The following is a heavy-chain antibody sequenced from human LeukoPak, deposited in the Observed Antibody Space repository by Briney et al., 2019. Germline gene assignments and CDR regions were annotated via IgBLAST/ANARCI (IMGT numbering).Heavy chain of an antibody. J-gene: IGHJ2*01. D-gene: IGHD4-17*01. CDR2: IREDGRET. V-gene: IGHV3-7*01. CDR1: GFTFRNYW. CDR3: ARVPTVTERGHWYFDL. Sequence: PGGSLRLSCAASGFTFRNYWMSWVRQAPGKGLEWVANIREDGRETFYVDSVKGRFTISRDNAKDSLDLEMNSLRAEDAAVYYCARVPTVTERGHWYFDLWGRGTLVTVSS.